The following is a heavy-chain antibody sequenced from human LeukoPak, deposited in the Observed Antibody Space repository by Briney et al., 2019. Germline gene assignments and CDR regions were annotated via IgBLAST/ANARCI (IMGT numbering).Heavy chain of an antibody. D-gene: IGHD6-19*01. CDR3: ARGIFLNGSGWTRFGFDY. Sequence: SETLSLTCAVYGGSFSGYYWSWIRQPPGKGLEWIGEINHSGSTNYNPSLKSRVTISVDTSKNQFSLKLSSVTAADTAVYYCARGIFLNGSGWTRFGFDYWGQGTLVTVSS. CDR2: INHSGST. V-gene: IGHV4-34*01. J-gene: IGHJ4*02. CDR1: GGSFSGYY.